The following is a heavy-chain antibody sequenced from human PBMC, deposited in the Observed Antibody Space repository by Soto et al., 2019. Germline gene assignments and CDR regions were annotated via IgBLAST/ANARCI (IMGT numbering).Heavy chain of an antibody. Sequence: SGPTLGEPTETLTLTCTVSGFSLSNARMGVSWIRQPPGKALEWLAHIFSNDEKSYSTSLKSRLTISKDTSKSQVVLTMTNMDPVDTATYYCARIEDTTYNWFDPWGQGTLVTVSS. CDR1: GFSLSNARMG. J-gene: IGHJ5*02. D-gene: IGHD5-18*01. V-gene: IGHV2-26*01. CDR3: ARIEDTTYNWFDP. CDR2: IFSNDEK.